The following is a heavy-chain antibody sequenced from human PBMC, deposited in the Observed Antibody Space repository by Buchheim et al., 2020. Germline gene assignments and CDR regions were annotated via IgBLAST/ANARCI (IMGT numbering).Heavy chain of an antibody. CDR2: INHSGST. D-gene: IGHD2-2*01. V-gene: IGHV4-39*07. CDR1: GGSISSSSYY. CDR3: ARRRTVVVPAAIRFDP. J-gene: IGHJ5*02. Sequence: QLQLQESGPGLVKPSETLSLTCTVSGGSISSSSYYWSWIRQPPGKGLEWIGEINHSGSTNYNPSLKSRVTISVDTSKNQFSLKLSSVTAADTAVYYCARRRTVVVPAAIRFDPWGQGTL.